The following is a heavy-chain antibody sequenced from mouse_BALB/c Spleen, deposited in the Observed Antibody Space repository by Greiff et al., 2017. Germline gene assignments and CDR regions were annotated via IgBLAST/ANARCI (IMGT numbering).Heavy chain of an antibody. CDR2: IWGDGSR. Sequence: QVHVKQSGPGLVAPSPSLSITCTVSGFSLTGYGVNWVRQPPGKGLEWLGMIWGDGSRDYNSALKSRLSISKDNSKSQVFLKMNSLQTDDRARYYCARDGDITHYAMDYWGQGTSVTVSA. V-gene: IGHV2-6-7*01. J-gene: IGHJ4*01. CDR1: GFSLTGYG. CDR3: ARDGDITHYAMDY. D-gene: IGHD1-1*01.